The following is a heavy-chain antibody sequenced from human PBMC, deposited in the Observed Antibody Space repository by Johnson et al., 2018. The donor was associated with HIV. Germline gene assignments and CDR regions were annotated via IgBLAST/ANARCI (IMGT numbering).Heavy chain of an antibody. CDR2: INWGGGRT. CDR3: ARDPWPDIVVGPANAFDI. Sequence: QLVESGGGVVRPGGSLRLSCAASGFTVDDYCMSWVRQAPGKGLEWVSVINWGGGRTGYAAAVKGRFTISGDNAKNTLYLQMNSLRADDTALYYCARDPWPDIVVGPANAFDIWGQGTMVTVSS. V-gene: IGHV3-20*04. J-gene: IGHJ3*02. CDR1: GFTVDDYC. D-gene: IGHD2-2*01.